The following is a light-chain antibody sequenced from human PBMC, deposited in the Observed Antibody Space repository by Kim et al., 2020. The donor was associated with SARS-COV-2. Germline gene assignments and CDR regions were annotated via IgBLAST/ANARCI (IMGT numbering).Light chain of an antibody. V-gene: IGLV7-46*01. CDR1: TGAVTSGHY. CDR3: LISYSTTLV. Sequence: QAVVTQEPSLTVSPGGTVTLTCDSSTGAVTSGHYPYWFQQKPGQAPRTLIYDTTTKHSWTPARFSGSLLGGKAALTLSGAQPEDEAEYYCLISYSTTLVFGGGTQLTDL. CDR2: DTT. J-gene: IGLJ2*01.